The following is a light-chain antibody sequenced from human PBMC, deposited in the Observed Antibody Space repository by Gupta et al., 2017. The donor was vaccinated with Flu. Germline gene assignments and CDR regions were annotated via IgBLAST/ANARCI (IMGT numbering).Light chain of an antibody. Sequence: QSLLTQPPSSSGTPGQRVTISCSGSNPNIGRNTLSWYQQLPGAAPKLIIQNDNQRPSGVPVRFSGSKAGTSASLTISGLQSEDEGDFYCATWDDSLNGPVFGGGTRLTVL. J-gene: IGLJ3*02. V-gene: IGLV1-44*01. CDR1: NPNIGRNT. CDR3: ATWDDSLNGPV. CDR2: NDN.